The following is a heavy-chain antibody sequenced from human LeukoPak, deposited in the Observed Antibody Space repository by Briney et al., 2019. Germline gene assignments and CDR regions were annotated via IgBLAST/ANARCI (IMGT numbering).Heavy chain of an antibody. CDR3: AKDLRAYCGGDCQPSGYFQH. V-gene: IGHV3-30*02. CDR1: GFAFSSYG. Sequence: SGGSLRLSCAASGFAFSSYGMHWVRQAPGKGLEGVAFIRYDGSNEYYADSVKGRFTISRDNSKNTLYLQMNSLRAEDTAVYYCAKDLRAYCGGDCQPSGYFQHWGQGTLVTVSS. D-gene: IGHD2-21*01. CDR2: IRYDGSNE. J-gene: IGHJ1*01.